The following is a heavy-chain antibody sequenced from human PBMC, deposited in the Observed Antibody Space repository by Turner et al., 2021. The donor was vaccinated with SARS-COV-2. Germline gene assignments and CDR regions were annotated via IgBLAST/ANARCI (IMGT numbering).Heavy chain of an antibody. J-gene: IGHJ6*02. CDR1: GFTFSSYA. D-gene: IGHD3-10*01. CDR2: ISYDGINK. Sequence: QVQLVESGGGVVQPGRSLRLSCAASGFTFSSYAMHWVRQAPGKGLEWLAVISYDGINKYYADSVKGRFTFSRDNSKNTLYLQMNSLRAEDTAVYYCARATKGNYYYGMDVWGQGTTVTVSS. CDR3: ARATKGNYYYGMDV. V-gene: IGHV3-30-3*01.